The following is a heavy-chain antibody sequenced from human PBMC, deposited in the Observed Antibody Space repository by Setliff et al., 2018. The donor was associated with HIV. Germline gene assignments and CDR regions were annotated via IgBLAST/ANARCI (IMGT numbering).Heavy chain of an antibody. J-gene: IGHJ6*02. CDR1: GYTFTNYA. CDR2: INAGNGST. CDR3: ARPDSRWYARGMDPLYCLDV. V-gene: IGHV1-3*01. Sequence: ASVKVSCKASGYTFTNYAMQWVRQAPGQGLEWMGWINAGNGSTKYSQKFQGRVTITRDTFASIAYMELSSLRSEDTAVYYCARPDSRWYARGMDPLYCLDVWGQGPTVTVSS. D-gene: IGHD6-13*01.